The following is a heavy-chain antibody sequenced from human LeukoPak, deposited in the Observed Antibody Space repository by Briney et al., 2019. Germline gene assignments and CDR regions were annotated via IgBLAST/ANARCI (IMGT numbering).Heavy chain of an antibody. V-gene: IGHV4-59*01. CDR2: IYYSGST. J-gene: IGHJ5*02. D-gene: IGHD2-2*01. Sequence: SETLSLTCTVSGGSISSYYWSWIRQPPGKGLEWIGYIYYSGSTNYNPSLKSRVTISVDTSKNQFSLKLSSVTAADTAVYYCARKGLVVPAGPWFGPWGQGTLVTVSS. CDR1: GGSISSYY. CDR3: ARKGLVVPAGPWFGP.